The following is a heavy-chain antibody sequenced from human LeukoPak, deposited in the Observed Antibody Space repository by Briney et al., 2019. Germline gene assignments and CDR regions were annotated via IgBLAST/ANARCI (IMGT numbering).Heavy chain of an antibody. J-gene: IGHJ4*02. CDR2: FFYSGST. CDR3: ARLGGYCSGGSCVWDYFDY. Sequence: SETLSLTCTVSGSSISSHYWSWIRQPPGTGLEWIGYFFYSGSTNYNPSLKSRVTISVDTSKNQFSLRLSSVTAADTAVYYCARLGGYCSGGSCVWDYFDYWGQGTLVTVSS. D-gene: IGHD2-15*01. CDR1: GSSISSHY. V-gene: IGHV4-59*11.